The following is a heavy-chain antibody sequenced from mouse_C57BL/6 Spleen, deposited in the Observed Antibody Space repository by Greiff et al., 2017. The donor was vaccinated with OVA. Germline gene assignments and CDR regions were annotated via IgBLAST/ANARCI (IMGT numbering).Heavy chain of an antibody. V-gene: IGHV1-69*01. CDR1: GYTFTSYW. CDR3: ARGGHSSGFYYFDY. J-gene: IGHJ2*01. Sequence: QVQLQQPGAELVMPGASVKLSCKASGYTFTSYWMHWVKQRPGQGLEWIGEIDPSDSYTNYNQKFKGKTTLTVDKSSSTAYMQLRSPTSEDSAVYYGARGGHSSGFYYFDYWGQGTTLTVSS. D-gene: IGHD3-1*01. CDR2: IDPSDSYT.